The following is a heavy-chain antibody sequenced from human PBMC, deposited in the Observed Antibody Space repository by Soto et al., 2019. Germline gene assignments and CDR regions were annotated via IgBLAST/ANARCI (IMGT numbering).Heavy chain of an antibody. J-gene: IGHJ5*02. CDR2: IGWNSGSI. V-gene: IGHV3-9*01. CDR1: GFTFDDYA. Sequence: EVQLVEPGGALVQPGRSLRLSCAASGFTFDDYAMHWVRQAPGRGLEGVSGIGWNSGSIGYADSVKGRFTISRDNAKNSLYLQMNSLRAEDTALYYCAKVGPLNSGYDFWSGYYTTWGQGTLVTVSS. D-gene: IGHD3-3*01. CDR3: AKVGPLNSGYDFWSGYYTT.